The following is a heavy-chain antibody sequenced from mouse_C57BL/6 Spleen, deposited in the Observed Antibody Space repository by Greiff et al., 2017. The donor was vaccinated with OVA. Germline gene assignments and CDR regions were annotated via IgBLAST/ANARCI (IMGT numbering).Heavy chain of an antibody. D-gene: IGHD1-1*01. Sequence: VQLQQSGPELVKPGASVKISCKASGYAFSSSWMNWVKQRPGKGLEWIGRIYPGDGDTNYNGKFKGKATLTADKSSSTAYMQLSSLTSEDSAVYFCARPYGSSYGFDYWGQGTTLTVSS. V-gene: IGHV1-82*01. CDR2: IYPGDGDT. CDR3: ARPYGSSYGFDY. J-gene: IGHJ2*01. CDR1: GYAFSSSW.